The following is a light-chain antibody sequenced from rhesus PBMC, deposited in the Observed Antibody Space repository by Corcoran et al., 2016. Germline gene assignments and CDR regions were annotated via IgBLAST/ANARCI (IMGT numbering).Light chain of an antibody. CDR2: EVT. V-gene: IGLV2-32*02. J-gene: IGLJ6*01. CDR3: ASYAGSDTYV. Sequence: QAAPTQPRPVSGSPGQTVTISSTGTKNDIGGYHYVSWYQQHPNTAPTLLIYEVTKRRPSGVSERFSASKSGNTASLTISGLQAEDEADYYCASYAGSDTYVFGTGTKLTVL. CDR1: KNDIGGYHY.